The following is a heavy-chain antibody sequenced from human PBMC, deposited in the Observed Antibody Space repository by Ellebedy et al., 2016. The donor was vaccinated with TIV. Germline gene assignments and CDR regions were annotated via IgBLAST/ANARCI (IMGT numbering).Heavy chain of an antibody. CDR2: ISGGGGSI. CDR1: GFTFITYT. CDR3: ARTGGVPAAMGNWFDR. Sequence: GESLKISCAASGFTFITYTMNWLRQAPGKGLEWVSSISGGGGSISYADSVKGRFTISRDNAKNSLYLQMTSLRAEDTAVYYCARTGGVPAAMGNWFDRWGRGTLVTVSS. D-gene: IGHD2-2*01. J-gene: IGHJ5*02. V-gene: IGHV3-21*01.